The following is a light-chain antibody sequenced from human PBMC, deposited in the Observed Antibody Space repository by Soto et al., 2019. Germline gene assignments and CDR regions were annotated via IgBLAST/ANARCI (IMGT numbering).Light chain of an antibody. Sequence: EIVLTQSPGTLSLSPGERATLSCRASQSVSSRFLAWYQQEPGQAPRLLMYGASNRATGIPDRFSGTGSGTDFTLTISDLEPADFGLYYCQQRLNWPPGFGQGTKVEIK. V-gene: IGKV3D-20*02. CDR1: QSVSSRF. CDR3: QQRLNWPPG. J-gene: IGKJ1*01. CDR2: GAS.